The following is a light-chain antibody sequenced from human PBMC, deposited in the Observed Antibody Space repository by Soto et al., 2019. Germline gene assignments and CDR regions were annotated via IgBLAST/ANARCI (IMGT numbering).Light chain of an antibody. J-gene: IGLJ2*01. V-gene: IGLV1-47*01. Sequence: QSVLTQPPSASGTPGQRVTISCSGSSSNIGSNYVYWYQQLPGTAPKLLIYRNNQRHSGVPDRFSGSKSGTSASLAISGLRSEDEADYYCAAWDDSLSAVVFGGGTKVTVL. CDR2: RNN. CDR3: AAWDDSLSAVV. CDR1: SSNIGSNY.